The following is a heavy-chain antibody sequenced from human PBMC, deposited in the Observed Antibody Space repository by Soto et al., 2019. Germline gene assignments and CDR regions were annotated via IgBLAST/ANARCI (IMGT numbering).Heavy chain of an antibody. CDR2: VSGSSSYI. J-gene: IGHJ3*01. CDR3: ARDLRGHYGP. V-gene: IGHV3-21*06. Sequence: GGSLRLSCEGSGFNFRNFNMIWVRQAPGKGLEWVSSVSGSSSYIYYADSVKGRFTVSRDNANNLVFLQMNGLRPEDTTMYYCARDLRGHYGPWGQGTMVTVSS. D-gene: IGHD4-17*01. CDR1: GFNFRNFN.